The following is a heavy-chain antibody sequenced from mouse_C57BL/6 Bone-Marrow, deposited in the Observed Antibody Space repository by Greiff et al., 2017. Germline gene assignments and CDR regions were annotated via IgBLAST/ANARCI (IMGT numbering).Heavy chain of an antibody. J-gene: IGHJ3*01. CDR2: INPNNGGT. CDR1: GYTFTDYY. D-gene: IGHD2-1*01. V-gene: IGHV1-26*01. CDR3: ARHYYGLTGSFAY. Sequence: VQLQQSGPELVKPGASVKISCKASGYTFTDYYMNWVKQSHGKSLEWIGDINPNNGGTSYNQKFKGKATLTVDKSSSTAYMELRSLTSEDSAVYYCARHYYGLTGSFAYWGQGTLVTVSA.